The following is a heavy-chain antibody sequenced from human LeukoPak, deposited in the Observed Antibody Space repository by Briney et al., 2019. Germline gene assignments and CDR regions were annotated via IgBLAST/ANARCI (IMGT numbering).Heavy chain of an antibody. CDR2: INAGNGDT. J-gene: IGHJ4*02. CDR3: ASEIGYGDYVFDY. CDR1: GYTFTSYS. V-gene: IGHV1-3*01. Sequence: ASVKVSCKASGYTFTSYSMHWVRQAPGQRLEWMGWINAGNGDTKYSQKFQGRVTITRDTSASTAYMELSSLRSEDTAVYYCASEIGYGDYVFDYWGQGTLVTVSS. D-gene: IGHD4-17*01.